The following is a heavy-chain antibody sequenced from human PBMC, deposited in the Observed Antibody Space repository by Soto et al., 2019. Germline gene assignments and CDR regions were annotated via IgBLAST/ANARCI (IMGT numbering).Heavy chain of an antibody. D-gene: IGHD3-10*01. CDR3: AKSAMVRGGGWFDP. Sequence: VQLLESGGGMVQPGGSLRLSCAASRFTFSTYGMSWVRQAPGKGLEWVSDISGSGGNTYYADSVKGRFTISRDNSKNTLYLQMNSLRAEDTAVYYCAKSAMVRGGGWFDPWGQGTLVTVSS. CDR1: RFTFSTYG. V-gene: IGHV3-23*01. CDR2: ISGSGGNT. J-gene: IGHJ5*02.